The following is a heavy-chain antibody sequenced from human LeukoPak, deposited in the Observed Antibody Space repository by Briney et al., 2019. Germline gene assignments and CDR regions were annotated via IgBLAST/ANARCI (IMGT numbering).Heavy chain of an antibody. Sequence: PSETLSLTCTVSGGSISSYYWSWIRQPPGKGLEWIGYIYYSGSTNYNPSLKSRVTISVDTSKNQFSLKLSSVTAADTAVYYCATMVPSAMSFDYWGQGTLVTVSS. CDR2: IYYSGST. CDR1: GGSISSYY. J-gene: IGHJ4*02. D-gene: IGHD2-2*01. V-gene: IGHV4-59*01. CDR3: ATMVPSAMSFDY.